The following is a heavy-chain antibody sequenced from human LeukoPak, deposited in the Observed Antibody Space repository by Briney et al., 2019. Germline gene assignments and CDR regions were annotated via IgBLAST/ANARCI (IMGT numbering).Heavy chain of an antibody. CDR3: GKEVERHFDLKY. CDR2: FSGGGDS. J-gene: IGHJ4*02. V-gene: IGHV3-23*01. CDR1: GFTSGIYA. Sequence: GGSLRLSCAASGFTSGIYAVSWVRQAPGKGLEWVSVFSGGGDSYYADSVKGRFTISRDNSKKILYLQMNSLRAEDTAVYYCGKEVERHFDLKYWGQGTLVTVSS.